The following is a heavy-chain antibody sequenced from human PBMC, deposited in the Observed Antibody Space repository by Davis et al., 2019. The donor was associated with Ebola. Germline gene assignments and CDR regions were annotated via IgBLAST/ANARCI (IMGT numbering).Heavy chain of an antibody. CDR3: ARDPGSSWYFMDV. D-gene: IGHD6-13*01. J-gene: IGHJ6*04. CDR2: IGTAGDT. CDR1: GFTFSSYD. Sequence: GESLKISCAVSGFTFSSYDMHWVRQPTGKGLEWVSTIGTAGDTYYPGSVKGRFTISRENAKNSLHLQMNSLRAEDTAVYYCARDPGSSWYFMDVWGKGTTVAVSS. V-gene: IGHV3-13*01.